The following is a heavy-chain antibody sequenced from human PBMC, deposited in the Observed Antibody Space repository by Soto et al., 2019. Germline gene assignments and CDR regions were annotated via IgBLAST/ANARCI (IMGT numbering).Heavy chain of an antibody. CDR3: ARWNAYGDL. Sequence: EVQVFESGGGLVQPGGSLRLSCAASGFSFSDYSMAWVRQTPEKGLEWVSGMSIGGEKTFYIDSVKGRFIVSRDSSRDTVYFQMNRLRVEDTAVYYCARWNAYGDLWGQGTLVTVSS. J-gene: IGHJ4*02. CDR1: GFSFSDYS. V-gene: IGHV3-23*01. D-gene: IGHD1-1*01. CDR2: MSIGGEKT.